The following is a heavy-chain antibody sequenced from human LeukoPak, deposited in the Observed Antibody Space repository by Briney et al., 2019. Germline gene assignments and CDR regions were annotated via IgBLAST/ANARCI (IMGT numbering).Heavy chain of an antibody. CDR2: INTNTGNP. V-gene: IGHV7-4-1*02. J-gene: IGHJ6*03. CDR3: ARGRFLEWLLNYYYYMDV. D-gene: IGHD3-3*01. Sequence: ASVKVSCKASGYTFTTYAMNWVRQAPGQGLEWMGWINTNTGNPTYAQGFTGRFVFSLDTSVSTAYLQISSLKAEDTAVYYCARGRFLEWLLNYYYYMDVWGKGTTVTVSS. CDR1: GYTFTTYA.